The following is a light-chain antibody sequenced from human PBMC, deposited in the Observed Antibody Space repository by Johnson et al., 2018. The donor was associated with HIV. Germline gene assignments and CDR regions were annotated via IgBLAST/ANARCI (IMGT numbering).Light chain of an antibody. Sequence: HSVLTQPPSVSAAPGQKVTISCSGSSSNIGNNYVSWYQQLPGTAPKLLMYENDKRPSGIPDRFSGSKSGTSASLGITGLQTGDEADYYCGTWDISLSAGVFGTGTTVTVL. CDR2: END. J-gene: IGLJ1*01. CDR1: SSNIGNNY. CDR3: GTWDISLSAGV. V-gene: IGLV1-51*02.